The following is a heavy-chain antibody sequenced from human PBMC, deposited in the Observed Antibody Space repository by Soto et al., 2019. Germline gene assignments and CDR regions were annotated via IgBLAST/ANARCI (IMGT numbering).Heavy chain of an antibody. Sequence: QVQLQQWGAGLLKPSETLSLTCAVYGGSFSGYYWSWIRQPPGKGLEWIGEINHSGSTNYNPSLKSRVTISVDTSKNQFSLKLSSVTAADTAVYYCARVRKRAWSGLGNWFDPWGQGTLVIVSS. V-gene: IGHV4-34*01. J-gene: IGHJ5*02. CDR2: INHSGST. D-gene: IGHD3-3*01. CDR3: ARVRKRAWSGLGNWFDP. CDR1: GGSFSGYY.